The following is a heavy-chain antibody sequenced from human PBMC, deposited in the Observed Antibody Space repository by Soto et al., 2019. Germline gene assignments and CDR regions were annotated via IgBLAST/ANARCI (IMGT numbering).Heavy chain of an antibody. CDR3: ARGGYYYDSSDYWKFDY. CDR2: IYYSGST. J-gene: IGHJ4*02. Sequence: SETLSLTCTVSGGPMSSFYWTWIRQPPGKGLEWIGYIYYSGSTNYNPSLKSRVTMSVDTSKNHFSLKLSSVTAADTAVYYCARGGYYYDSSDYWKFDYWGQGTLVTVSS. CDR1: GGPMSSFY. D-gene: IGHD3-22*01. V-gene: IGHV4-59*01.